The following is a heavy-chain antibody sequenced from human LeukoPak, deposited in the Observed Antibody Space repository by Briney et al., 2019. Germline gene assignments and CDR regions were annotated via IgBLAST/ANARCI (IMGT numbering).Heavy chain of an antibody. D-gene: IGHD6-19*01. J-gene: IGHJ5*02. Sequence: GGSLRLSCAASGFTFSSYGMHWVRQAPGKGLEWVAFIRYDGSNKYYADSVKGRFTISRDNSKNTLYLQMNSLRAEDTALYYCAKAPNSSGNWFDPWGQGTLVTVSS. CDR3: AKAPNSSGNWFDP. CDR2: IRYDGSNK. V-gene: IGHV3-30*02. CDR1: GFTFSSYG.